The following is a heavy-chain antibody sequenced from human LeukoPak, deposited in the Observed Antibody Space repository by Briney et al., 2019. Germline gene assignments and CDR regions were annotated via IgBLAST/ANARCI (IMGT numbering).Heavy chain of an antibody. V-gene: IGHV4-59*05. J-gene: IGHJ5*02. Sequence: SETLSLTCTVSGGSISSYYWSWIRQPPGKGLEWIGSIYYSGNTYYNRSLRSRVTISVDTSKNQFSLKLSSVTAADTAVYYCARHWGVPAAIGWFDPWGQGTLVTVSS. CDR1: GGSISSYY. CDR2: IYYSGNT. D-gene: IGHD2-2*02. CDR3: ARHWGVPAAIGWFDP.